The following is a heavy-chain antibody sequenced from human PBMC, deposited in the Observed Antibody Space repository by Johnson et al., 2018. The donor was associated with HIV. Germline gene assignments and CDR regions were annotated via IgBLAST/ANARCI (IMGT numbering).Heavy chain of an antibody. CDR1: EFTFSNYW. J-gene: IGHJ3*02. V-gene: IGHV3-74*01. CDR2: INSDGSST. D-gene: IGHD5-24*01. CDR3: TTDLLRWLQGENAFDI. Sequence: VQLVESGRGVVRPGGSLRVSCAASEFTFSNYWMHWVRQGLGKGLVWVSRINSDGSSTSYADSVKGRFTISRDNAKNTLYLQMNSLRAEDTAVYYCTTDLLRWLQGENAFDIWGQGTMVTVSS.